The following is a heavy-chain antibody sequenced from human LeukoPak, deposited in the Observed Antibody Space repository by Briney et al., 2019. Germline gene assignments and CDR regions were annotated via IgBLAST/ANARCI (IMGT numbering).Heavy chain of an antibody. D-gene: IGHD1-26*01. CDR1: GGSISSGSYY. V-gene: IGHV4-61*02. J-gene: IGHJ4*02. Sequence: SETLSLTCTVSGGSISSGSYYWSWIRQPAGKGLEWSGRIYTSGSTNYNPSLKSRVTISVDTSKNQFSLKLSSVTAADTAVYYCARDASGRKDYWGQGTLVTVSS. CDR3: ARDASGRKDY. CDR2: IYTSGST.